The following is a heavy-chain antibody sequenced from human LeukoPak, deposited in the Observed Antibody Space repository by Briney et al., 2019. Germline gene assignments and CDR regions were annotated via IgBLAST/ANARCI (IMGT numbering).Heavy chain of an antibody. CDR2: IRYDGSNK. V-gene: IGHV3-30*02. J-gene: IGHJ3*02. D-gene: IGHD3-3*01. Sequence: GGSLRLSCAASGFTFSSYGMHWVRQAPGKGLEWVAFIRYDGSNKYYADSVKGRFTISRDNSKNTLYLQMNSLRAEDTAVYYCVTIFGLLNDAFDIWGQGTMVTVSS. CDR1: GFTFSSYG. CDR3: VTIFGLLNDAFDI.